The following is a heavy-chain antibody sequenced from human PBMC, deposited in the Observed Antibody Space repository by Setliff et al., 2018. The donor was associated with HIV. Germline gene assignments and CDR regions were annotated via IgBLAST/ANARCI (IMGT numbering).Heavy chain of an antibody. J-gene: IGHJ4*02. CDR3: ARDHIAARSVDY. CDR2: IGPSGSST. Sequence: ASVQVSCKTSAYTFNSYYMHWIRQAPGQGLEWMGLIGPSGSSTTYAQNFQGRVTMSRYTSTNTVYMELSSLRSEDTAVYYCARDHIAARSVDYWGQGTLVTVSS. D-gene: IGHD6-6*01. V-gene: IGHV1-46*02. CDR1: AYTFNSYY.